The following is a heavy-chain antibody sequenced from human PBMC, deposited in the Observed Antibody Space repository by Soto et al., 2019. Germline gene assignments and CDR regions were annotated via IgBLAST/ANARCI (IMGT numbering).Heavy chain of an antibody. Sequence: QVQLVESGGGVVQPGRSLRLSCEASGFTFRSHGMHWVRQAPGKGLEWLAVIWYDGSEKYYADSVKGRFTISRDNSKNTLYLQMNSLTVEDTAVYYCARWSDNKVVDPWCQGTVVTVSS. CDR2: IWYDGSEK. J-gene: IGHJ5*02. V-gene: IGHV3-33*01. CDR3: ARWSDNKVVDP. D-gene: IGHD1-1*01. CDR1: GFTFRSHG.